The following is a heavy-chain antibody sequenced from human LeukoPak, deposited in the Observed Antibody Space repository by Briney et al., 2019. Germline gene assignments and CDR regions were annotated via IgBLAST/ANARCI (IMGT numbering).Heavy chain of an antibody. Sequence: GGCLRLSCAASGFTFSDYWMHWVRQAPGKGLVWVSLTNNDGSSITYADSVKGRFTISRDNAKNTLYLQMNSLRAEDTAVYYCARGVYYFDFWGQGTLVTVSS. CDR1: GFTFSDYW. D-gene: IGHD6-13*01. CDR2: TNNDGSSI. CDR3: ARGVYYFDF. J-gene: IGHJ4*02. V-gene: IGHV3-74*01.